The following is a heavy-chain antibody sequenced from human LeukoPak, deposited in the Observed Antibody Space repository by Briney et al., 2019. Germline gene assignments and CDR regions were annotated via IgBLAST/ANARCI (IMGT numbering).Heavy chain of an antibody. Sequence: SGTLSLTCAVSGGSISSSNWWSWVRQPPGKGLEWIGEIYHSGSTNYNPSPKSRVTISVDKSKNQFSLKLSSVTAADMAVYYRARGGIYYGSGSYNWFDPWGQGTLVTVSS. CDR1: GGSISSSNW. CDR2: IYHSGST. D-gene: IGHD3-10*01. V-gene: IGHV4-4*02. CDR3: ARGGIYYGSGSYNWFDP. J-gene: IGHJ5*02.